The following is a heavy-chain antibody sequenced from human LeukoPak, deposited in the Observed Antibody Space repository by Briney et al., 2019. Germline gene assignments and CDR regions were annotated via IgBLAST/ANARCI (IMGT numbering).Heavy chain of an antibody. V-gene: IGHV4-59*01. CDR2: VSYSGST. CDR3: AKDPPRGSYFDL. D-gene: IGHD3-10*01. CDR1: GGSISPYY. J-gene: IGHJ2*01. Sequence: PSETLSLTCTVSGGSISPYYWNWIRQPPGKGLEWIGYVSYSGSTNYNPSLKSRVTMSIHTSKNQFSLKLNSVTAADTAVHYCAKDPPRGSYFDLWGRGTLVTVSS.